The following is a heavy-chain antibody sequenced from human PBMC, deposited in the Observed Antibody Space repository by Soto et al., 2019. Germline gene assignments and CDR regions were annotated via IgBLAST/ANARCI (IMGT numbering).Heavy chain of an antibody. Sequence: SETLSLTCAVSGGSISSSHWWGWVRQAPGKGLEWIGEIYHSGSTNYNPSLKSRITMSVDKSKNQFSVNLSCVTAADTAVYYCVRDADETAIVPAPWLVWGRGTMVTVSS. V-gene: IGHV4-4*02. J-gene: IGHJ6*02. CDR3: VRDADETAIVPAPWLV. D-gene: IGHD2-21*02. CDR2: IYHSGST. CDR1: GGSISSSHW.